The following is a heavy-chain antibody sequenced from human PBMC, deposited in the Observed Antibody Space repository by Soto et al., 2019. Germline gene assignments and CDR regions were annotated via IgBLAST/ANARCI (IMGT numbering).Heavy chain of an antibody. CDR2: ISGSGDST. V-gene: IGHV3-23*01. J-gene: IGHJ4*02. D-gene: IGHD3-3*01. Sequence: EVQLLESGGNLVQPGGSLRLSCVVSGLTFDMYAMSWVRQAPGKGLEWVSGISGSGDSTYYPGSLKGRFTISRDNSKNTLYLQIYSLRAEDTAVYYCATDFNPYYGHNYFDYWGQGTPVTVTS. CDR1: GLTFDMYA. CDR3: ATDFNPYYGHNYFDY.